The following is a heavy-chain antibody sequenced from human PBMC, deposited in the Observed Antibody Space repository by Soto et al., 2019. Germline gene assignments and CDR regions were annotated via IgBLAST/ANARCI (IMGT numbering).Heavy chain of an antibody. V-gene: IGHV3-53*01. CDR3: ASPGLGYCSGGGCYAFDI. D-gene: IGHD2-15*01. CDR2: IYSGGST. Sequence: GGSLRLSCAASGFTVSSNYMSWVRQAPGKGLEWVSVIYSGGSTYYADSVKGRFTISRDNSKNTLYLQMNSLRAEDTAVYYCASPGLGYCSGGGCYAFDIWGQGTMVTVSS. CDR1: GFTVSSNY. J-gene: IGHJ3*02.